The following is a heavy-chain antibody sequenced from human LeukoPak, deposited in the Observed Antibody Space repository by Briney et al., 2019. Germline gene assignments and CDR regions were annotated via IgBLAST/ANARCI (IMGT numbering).Heavy chain of an antibody. Sequence: PSETLSLTCTVSGGSISGYYWSWIRQPPGKGLEWIGYIYYSGSTNYNPSLKSRVTISVDTSKNQFSLKLSSVTAADTAVYYCASYRPGEINYXGQGTXVTVSS. D-gene: IGHD3-10*01. CDR1: GGSISGYY. J-gene: IGHJ4*02. V-gene: IGHV4-59*01. CDR3: ASYRPGEINY. CDR2: IYYSGST.